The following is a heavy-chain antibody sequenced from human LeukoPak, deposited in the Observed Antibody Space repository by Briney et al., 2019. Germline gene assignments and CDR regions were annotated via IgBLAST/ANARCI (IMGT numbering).Heavy chain of an antibody. Sequence: GASVKVSCKASGGTFSSYAISWVRQAPGQGLEWMGGIIPIFGTANYAQKFQGRVTITADESTSTAYMELSSLRSEDTAVYYCATLGVVIMGYMDVWGKGTTVTVPS. CDR1: GGTFSSYA. D-gene: IGHD3-3*01. CDR2: IIPIFGTA. CDR3: ATLGVVIMGYMDV. J-gene: IGHJ6*03. V-gene: IGHV1-69*13.